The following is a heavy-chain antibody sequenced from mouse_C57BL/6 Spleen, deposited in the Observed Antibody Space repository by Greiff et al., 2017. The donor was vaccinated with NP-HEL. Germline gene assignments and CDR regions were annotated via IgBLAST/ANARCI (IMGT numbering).Heavy chain of an antibody. V-gene: IGHV1-64*01. Sequence: QVQLQQPGAELVKPGASVKLSCKASGYTFTSYWMHWVKQRPGQGLEWIGMIHPNSGSTNYNEKFKSKATLTVDKSSSTAYMQLSSLTSEDSAVYYCAREDCGRDYYAMDYWGQGTSVTVSS. CDR3: AREDCGRDYYAMDY. CDR2: IHPNSGST. J-gene: IGHJ4*01. CDR1: GYTFTSYW. D-gene: IGHD1-1*01.